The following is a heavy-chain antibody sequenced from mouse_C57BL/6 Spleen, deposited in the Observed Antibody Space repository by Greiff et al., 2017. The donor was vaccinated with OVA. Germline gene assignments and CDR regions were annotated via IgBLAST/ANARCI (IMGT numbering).Heavy chain of an antibody. CDR1: GYTFTSYW. CDR3: ARGISSSRWYFDV. D-gene: IGHD1-1*01. J-gene: IGHJ1*03. CDR2: IYPGSGST. Sequence: QVQLQQSGAELVKPGASVKMSCKASGYTFTSYWITWVKQRPGQGLEWIGDIYPGSGSTNYNEKFKSKATLTVDTSSSTAYMQLSSLTSEDSAVYYCARGISSSRWYFDVWGTGTTVTVSS. V-gene: IGHV1-55*01.